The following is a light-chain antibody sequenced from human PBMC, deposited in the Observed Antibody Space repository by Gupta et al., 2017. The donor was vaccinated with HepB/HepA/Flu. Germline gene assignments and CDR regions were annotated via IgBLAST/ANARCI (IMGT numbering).Light chain of an antibody. V-gene: IGLV1-40*01. CDR3: QSYDNTLSGSL. CDR1: SSNIGAGYG. J-gene: IGLJ2*01. CDR2: SNS. Sequence: QSVLTQPPSGSGLSGLRLTIPFPRRSSNIGAGYGVPWYQQLPRTAPKLLISSNSRRPSGVPDRFSGSKSGTSASLAITGLQAEDEAEYYCQSYDNTLSGSLFGGGTRLIVL.